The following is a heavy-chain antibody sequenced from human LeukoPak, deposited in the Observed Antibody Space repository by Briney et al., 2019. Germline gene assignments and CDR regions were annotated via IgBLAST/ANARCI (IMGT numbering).Heavy chain of an antibody. D-gene: IGHD5-18*01. CDR1: GVSISSSSYY. Sequence: SETLSLTCNVSGVSISSSSYYWGWIRQPPGKGLEWIGSIYSSGSTNYNPSLKSRVTISVDTSKNQFSLKLSSVTAADTAVYYCASGYSYDRDAFDIWGQGTMVTVSS. V-gene: IGHV4-39*07. CDR3: ASGYSYDRDAFDI. J-gene: IGHJ3*02. CDR2: IYSSGST.